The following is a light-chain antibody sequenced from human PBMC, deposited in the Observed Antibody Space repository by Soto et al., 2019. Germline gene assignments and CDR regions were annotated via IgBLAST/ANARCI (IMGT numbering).Light chain of an antibody. CDR1: QSVSSH. CDR2: DAS. J-gene: IGKJ4*01. CDR3: QQRSNWPLT. V-gene: IGKV3-11*01. Sequence: EIVLTQSPATLSLSPGERAALSCRASQSVSSHLAWYQQKPGQPPRLLIYDASNRATGIPARFSGSGSGTDFTLIISSLEPEDLAVYYCQQRSNWPLTFGGGTKVEIK.